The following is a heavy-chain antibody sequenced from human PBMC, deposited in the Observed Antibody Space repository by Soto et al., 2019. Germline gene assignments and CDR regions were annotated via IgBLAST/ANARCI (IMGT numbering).Heavy chain of an antibody. D-gene: IGHD2-8*01. Sequence: GSLRLSCVASGFTFSSYGMHWVRQAPGKGLEWVAVMSNDGSHEYYADSVKGRFTISRDNSKTILYLQMNSLRLEDTAVYYCAKGSVLRVVEAPLAILGGVDVWGQGAMVTVSS. CDR2: MSNDGSHE. J-gene: IGHJ6*02. V-gene: IGHV3-33*06. CDR3: AKGSVLRVVEAPLAILGGVDV. CDR1: GFTFSSYG.